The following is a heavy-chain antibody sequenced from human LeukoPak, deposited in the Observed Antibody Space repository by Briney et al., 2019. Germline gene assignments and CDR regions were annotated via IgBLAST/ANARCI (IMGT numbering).Heavy chain of an antibody. CDR3: ARAGDYYGSGNYYNTAFDP. Sequence: PSQTLSLTCTVSGGSISSGDYYWSWIRQPPGKGLEWIGYIYYSGTTYYNPSLKSRATISVDTSKNQFSLKLSSVTAADTAVYYCARAGDYYGSGNYYNTAFDPWGQGTLVTVSS. J-gene: IGHJ5*02. V-gene: IGHV4-30-4*01. D-gene: IGHD3-10*01. CDR1: GGSISSGDYY. CDR2: IYYSGTT.